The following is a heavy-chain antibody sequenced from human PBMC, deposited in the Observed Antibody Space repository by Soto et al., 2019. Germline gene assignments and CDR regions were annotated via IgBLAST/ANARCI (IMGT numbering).Heavy chain of an antibody. CDR2: ISTRGTT. Sequence: QVQLQESGPGLVKPSETLSLTCSVSGASISSHFWSWIRQPAGKGLEWIGRISTRGTTNDNPSLKSRVTMSMDTSKNRFSLKLISVTAADTAAYYCARTLLPDTKGAFDIWGQGTLVTVSS. V-gene: IGHV4-4*07. D-gene: IGHD2-2*01. CDR1: GASISSHF. CDR3: ARTLLPDTKGAFDI. J-gene: IGHJ3*02.